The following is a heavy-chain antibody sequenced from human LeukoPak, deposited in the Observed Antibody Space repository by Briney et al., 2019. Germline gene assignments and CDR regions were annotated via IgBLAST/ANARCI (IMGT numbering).Heavy chain of an antibody. V-gene: IGHV3-23*01. Sequence: GGSLRLSCAASGFTFSSYAMSWVRQAPGKGLEWVSAISGSGGSTYYADSVKGRFTISRDNAKSSLYLQVNSLRAEDTAVYYCAREWDTYYFDYWGQGTLVTVSS. CDR3: AREWDTYYFDY. J-gene: IGHJ4*02. CDR2: ISGSGGST. D-gene: IGHD1-26*01. CDR1: GFTFSSYA.